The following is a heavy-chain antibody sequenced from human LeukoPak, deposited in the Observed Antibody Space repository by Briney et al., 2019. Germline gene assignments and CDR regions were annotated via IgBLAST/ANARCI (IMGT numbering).Heavy chain of an antibody. CDR1: GGTFSSYA. V-gene: IGHV1-69*01. CDR3: ASPRIAARPGHFDY. CDR2: IIPIFGTA. D-gene: IGHD6-6*01. Sequence: SVKVSCKASGGTFSSYAISWVRQAPGQGLEWMGGIIPIFGTANYAQKFRGRVTITADESTSTAYMELSSLRSEDTAVYYCASPRIAARPGHFDYWGQGTLVTVSS. J-gene: IGHJ4*02.